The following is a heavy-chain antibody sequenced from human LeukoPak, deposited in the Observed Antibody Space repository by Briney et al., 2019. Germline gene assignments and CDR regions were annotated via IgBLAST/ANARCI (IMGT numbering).Heavy chain of an antibody. D-gene: IGHD4-17*01. Sequence: PAGSLSPSCAASGFSFSIFAMSWVRPPPGRGREWDSAISGIGGSTYYADSVTGRCTISRDNSNNTLYLQMNSLRAEDTAVYYCGKLRDGDPVGYFDYWGQGTLVTVSS. J-gene: IGHJ4*02. CDR3: GKLRDGDPVGYFDY. CDR2: ISGIGGST. CDR1: GFSFSIFA. V-gene: IGHV3-23*01.